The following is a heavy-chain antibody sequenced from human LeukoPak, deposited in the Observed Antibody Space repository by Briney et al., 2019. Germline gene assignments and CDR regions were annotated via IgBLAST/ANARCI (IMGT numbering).Heavy chain of an antibody. V-gene: IGHV1-18*01. Sequence: GASVKVSCKATGYTFNTFGISWVRQAPGQGLEWLGWISPYTSNTEYAQKLHLQGRVTLTTDTSTTTVFMELRSLRSDDTAVYYCARDLVIVATKTFATQRPDNDYWGQGTLVSVSS. D-gene: IGHD5-12*01. CDR1: GYTFNTFG. J-gene: IGHJ4*02. CDR3: ARDLVIVATKTFATQRPDNDY. CDR2: ISPYTSNT.